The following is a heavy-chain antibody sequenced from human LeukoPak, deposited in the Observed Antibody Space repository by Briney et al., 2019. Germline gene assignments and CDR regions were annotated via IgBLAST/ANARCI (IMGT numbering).Heavy chain of an antibody. D-gene: IGHD3-10*01. CDR3: ARATMVRGVIFWFDP. CDR1: GYTFTGYY. Sequence: ASVKASCKASGYTFTGYYMHWVRQAPGQGLEWMGIINPSGGSTSYAQKFQGRVTMTRDTSTSTVYMELSSLRSEDTAVYYCARATMVRGVIFWFDPWGQGTLVTVSS. CDR2: INPSGGST. V-gene: IGHV1-46*01. J-gene: IGHJ5*02.